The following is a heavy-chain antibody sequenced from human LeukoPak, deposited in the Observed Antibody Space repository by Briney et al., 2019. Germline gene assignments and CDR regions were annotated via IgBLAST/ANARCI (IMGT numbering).Heavy chain of an antibody. CDR3: ARESDAEGVTMDFFDY. Sequence: KSSETLSLTCTVSGGSISRSSYYWGWIRQPPGKGLEWIGTIYYSGTTYYNPSLKSRVTMSVDKSKNQFSLKLSSVTAADTAVYYCARESDAEGVTMDFFDYWGQGTLVTVSS. D-gene: IGHD3-10*01. CDR2: IYYSGTT. CDR1: GGSISRSSYY. J-gene: IGHJ4*02. V-gene: IGHV4-39*07.